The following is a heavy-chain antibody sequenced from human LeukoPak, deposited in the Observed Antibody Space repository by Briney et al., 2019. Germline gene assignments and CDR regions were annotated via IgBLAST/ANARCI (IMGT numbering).Heavy chain of an antibody. Sequence: SETLSLTCTVSSGSISSGGYYWSWIRQPPGKGLEWIGYIYHSGSTYYNPSLKSRVTISVDRSKNQFSLKLSSVTAADTAVYYCARDPTRDTPSNAGDDYWGQGTLVTVSS. J-gene: IGHJ4*02. CDR1: SGSISSGGYY. V-gene: IGHV4-30-2*01. CDR3: ARDPTRDTPSNAGDDY. D-gene: IGHD5-18*01. CDR2: IYHSGST.